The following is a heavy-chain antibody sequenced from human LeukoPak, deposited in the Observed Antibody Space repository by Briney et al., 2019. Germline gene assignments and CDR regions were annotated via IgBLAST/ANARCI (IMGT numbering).Heavy chain of an antibody. CDR2: INHSGST. J-gene: IGHJ4*02. V-gene: IGHV4-34*01. Sequence: YYWSWIRQPPGKGLEWIGEINHSGSTNYNPSLKSRVTISVDTSKNQFSLKLSSVTAADTAVYYCASLGGNPFDYWGQGTLVTVSS. CDR1: YY. CDR3: ASLGGNPFDY. D-gene: IGHD4-23*01.